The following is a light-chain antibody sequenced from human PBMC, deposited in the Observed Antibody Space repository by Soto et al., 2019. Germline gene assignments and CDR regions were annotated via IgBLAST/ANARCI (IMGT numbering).Light chain of an antibody. V-gene: IGKV1-39*01. CDR1: QGIGSC. CDR3: QQSYSPPYT. J-gene: IGKJ2*01. CDR2: AAS. Sequence: DIQMTQSPSSLSASVGDRVTITCLASQGIGSCLNWYKQKPGIAPKFLISAASTLQSGVPARFRGSGSGTDFTLTISSLQPDDLATYFCQQSYSPPYTFGQGPKLAIK.